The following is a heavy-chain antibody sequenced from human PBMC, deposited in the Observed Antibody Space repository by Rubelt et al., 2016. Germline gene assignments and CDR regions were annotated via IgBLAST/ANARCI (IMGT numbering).Heavy chain of an antibody. D-gene: IGHD6-6*01. V-gene: IGHV1-18*01. Sequence: QVQLVQSGAEVKKPGASVKVSCKASGYTFTSYGISWGRQAPGQGLEWMGGSSAYNGNTNYAQKLQGRVTMTTDTSTSTAYMELRSLRSDDTAVYYCARDRIRIAARQGWYFDLWGRGTLVTVSS. CDR1: GYTFTSYG. J-gene: IGHJ2*01. CDR2: SSAYNGNT. CDR3: ARDRIRIAARQGWYFDL.